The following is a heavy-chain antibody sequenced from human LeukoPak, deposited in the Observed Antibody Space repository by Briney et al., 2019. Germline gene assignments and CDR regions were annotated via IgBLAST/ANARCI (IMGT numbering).Heavy chain of an antibody. V-gene: IGHV3-48*03. Sequence: PGGSLRLSCAASGFTFSSYEMNWVRQAPGKGLEWVSYISSSGRGIYYADSVKGRFTISRDNAKNSLYLQMNSLRAEDTAVYYCARDDSAWYAYWGPGTLVTVSS. CDR3: ARDDSAWYAY. D-gene: IGHD6-19*01. CDR1: GFTFSSYE. J-gene: IGHJ4*02. CDR2: ISSSGRGI.